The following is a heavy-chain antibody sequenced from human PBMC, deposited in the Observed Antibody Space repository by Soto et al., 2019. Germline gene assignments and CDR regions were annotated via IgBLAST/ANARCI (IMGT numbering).Heavy chain of an antibody. J-gene: IGHJ6*02. V-gene: IGHV3-33*01. Sequence: GGSLRLSCAASGFTFSSYGMHWVRQAPGKGLEWVAVIWYDGSNKYYADSVKGRFTISRDNSKNTLYLQMNSLRAEDTAVYYCASSWYYYDSSGTLYSGYGMDVWGQGTTVTVSS. D-gene: IGHD3-22*01. CDR1: GFTFSSYG. CDR2: IWYDGSNK. CDR3: ASSWYYYDSSGTLYSGYGMDV.